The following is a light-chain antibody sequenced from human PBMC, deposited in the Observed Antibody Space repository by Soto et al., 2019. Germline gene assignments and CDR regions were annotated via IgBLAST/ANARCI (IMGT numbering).Light chain of an antibody. CDR1: QTTSSW. J-gene: IGKJ1*01. V-gene: IGKV1-5*03. Sequence: DIQMTQSPSTLSGSVGDRVTITCRASQTTSSWLAWYQQKPGKAPKLLIYKASTLKSGVPSRFGGSGSGTEFTLTISSLQPDDFATYYCQHYKTYSWTFGQGTKVDIX. CDR2: KAS. CDR3: QHYKTYSWT.